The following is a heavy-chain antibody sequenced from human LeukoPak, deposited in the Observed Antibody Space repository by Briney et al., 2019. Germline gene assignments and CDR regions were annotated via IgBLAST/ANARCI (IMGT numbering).Heavy chain of an antibody. CDR1: GYSISSGYY. V-gene: IGHV4-38-2*02. CDR2: IYHSGST. J-gene: IGHJ4*02. Sequence: PSETLSLTCTVSGYSISSGYYWGWIRQPPGKGLEWIGSIYHSGSTYYNPSLKSRVTISVDTSKNQFSLKLSSVTAADTAVYYCASFWSGYYSVDYWGQGTLVTVSS. D-gene: IGHD3-3*01. CDR3: ASFWSGYYSVDY.